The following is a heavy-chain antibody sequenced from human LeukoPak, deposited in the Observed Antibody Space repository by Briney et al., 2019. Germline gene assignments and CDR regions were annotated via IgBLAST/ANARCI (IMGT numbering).Heavy chain of an antibody. V-gene: IGHV4-4*07. J-gene: IGHJ6*03. D-gene: IGHD3-16*01. Sequence: PSETLSLTCTVSGGSISSYYWSWIRQPAGKGLEWIGRIYTSGSTNYNPSLKSRVTMSVDTSKNQFSLKLSSVAAADTAVYYCARERGSDTLYYMDVWGKGTTVTISS. CDR3: ARERGSDTLYYMDV. CDR2: IYTSGST. CDR1: GGSISSYY.